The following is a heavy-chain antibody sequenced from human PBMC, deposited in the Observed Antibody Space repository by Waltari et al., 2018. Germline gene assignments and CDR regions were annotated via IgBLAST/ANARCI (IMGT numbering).Heavy chain of an antibody. CDR3: AKDSGFSMIRGRENS. CDR1: GFDYSSYA. J-gene: IGHJ4*02. V-gene: IGHV3-23*01. CDR2: IDNSGEDP. D-gene: IGHD3-10*01. Sequence: VYLMESGGGLVQPGGSLRLSCVGSGFDYSSYAMSWVRQAPGKGLEWVSGIDNSGEDPYYADSVKGRFTISRDDSKKTLYLQMNSLRVEDTAIYYCAKDSGFSMIRGRENSWGQGTLVAVSS.